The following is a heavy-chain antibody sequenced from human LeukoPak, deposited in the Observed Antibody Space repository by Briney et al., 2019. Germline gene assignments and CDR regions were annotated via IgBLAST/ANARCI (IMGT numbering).Heavy chain of an antibody. CDR1: GYTFTGYY. J-gene: IGHJ6*03. CDR2: INPNSGGT. CDR3: ARLVHPPHYYYYMDV. V-gene: IGHV1-2*02. Sequence: GASVKVSCKASGYTFTGYYIHWVRQAPGQGLEWMGWINPNSGGTNYAQKFQGRVTMTRDTSISTAYMELSRLRSDDTAVYYCARLVHPPHYYYYMDVWGKGTTVTVSS.